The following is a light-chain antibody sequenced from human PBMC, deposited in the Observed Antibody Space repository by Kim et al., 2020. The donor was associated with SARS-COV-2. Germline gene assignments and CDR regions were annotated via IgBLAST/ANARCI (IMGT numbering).Light chain of an antibody. CDR3: QQCNNWPLT. Sequence: VFPGERATLSCSASQSVSSNLAWYQQKPGQAPRLLIYGASTRATGIPARFSGSGSGAEFTLTISSLQSEDFAVYYCQQCNNWPLTFGGGTKVDIK. V-gene: IGKV3-15*01. CDR1: QSVSSN. J-gene: IGKJ4*01. CDR2: GAS.